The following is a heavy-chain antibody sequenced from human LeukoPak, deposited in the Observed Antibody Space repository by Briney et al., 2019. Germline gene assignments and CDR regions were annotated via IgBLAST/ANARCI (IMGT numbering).Heavy chain of an antibody. CDR3: ARDETRYYYDSSGPNGDDAFDI. D-gene: IGHD3-22*01. Sequence: ASVKVPCKASGGTFSSYAISWVRPAPGQGLEWMGRIIPIFGTANYAQKFQGRVTITTDESTSTAYMELSSLRSEDTAVYYCARDETRYYYDSSGPNGDDAFDIWGQGTMVTVSS. CDR2: IIPIFGTA. J-gene: IGHJ3*02. V-gene: IGHV1-69*05. CDR1: GGTFSSYA.